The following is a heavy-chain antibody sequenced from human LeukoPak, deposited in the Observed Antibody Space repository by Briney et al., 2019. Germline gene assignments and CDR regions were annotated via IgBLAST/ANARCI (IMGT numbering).Heavy chain of an antibody. D-gene: IGHD4-17*01. J-gene: IGHJ3*02. CDR1: GFTFSSYW. Sequence: PGGSLRLSCAASGFTFSSYWMSWVRQAPGKGLEWVANIKQDGSEKYYVDSVKGRFTISRDNAKNSLNLQMNSLRAEDTAVYYCARARRMAIRLSAFDMWGQGTMVTVSS. V-gene: IGHV3-7*01. CDR2: IKQDGSEK. CDR3: ARARRMAIRLSAFDM.